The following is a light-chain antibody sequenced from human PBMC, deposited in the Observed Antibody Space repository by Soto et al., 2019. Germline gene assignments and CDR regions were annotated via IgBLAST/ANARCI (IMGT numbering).Light chain of an antibody. Sequence: EIVLTQSPGTLSLSPGERATLSCRASQSISVTYLAWYQQKPGQAPRLLIFGASNRATGIPDRFSGSESGTDFTLTISRLEPEDCAVYYWQQYESSPYTFGQGTRLEIK. CDR3: QQYESSPYT. CDR1: QSISVTY. V-gene: IGKV3-20*01. CDR2: GAS. J-gene: IGKJ2*01.